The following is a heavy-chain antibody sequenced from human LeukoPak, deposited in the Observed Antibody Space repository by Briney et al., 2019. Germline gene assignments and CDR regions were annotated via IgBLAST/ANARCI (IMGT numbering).Heavy chain of an antibody. CDR2: ISRNGGST. V-gene: IGHV3-64D*06. J-gene: IGHJ4*02. Sequence: GGSLRLSCSASGFTFSSYAMHWVRQAPGKGLEYVSAISRNGGSTYYADSVKGRFTISRDNSKNTLYLQMSSLRAEDTAVYYCVKGRDGYKLLNYFDYWGQGTLVTVSS. CDR1: GFTFSSYA. D-gene: IGHD5-24*01. CDR3: VKGRDGYKLLNYFDY.